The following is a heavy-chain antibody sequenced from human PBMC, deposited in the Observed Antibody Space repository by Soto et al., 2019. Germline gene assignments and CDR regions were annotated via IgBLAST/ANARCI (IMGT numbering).Heavy chain of an antibody. Sequence: PGGSLRLSCAASGFTFSSYAMHWVRQAPGKGLEWVAVISYDGSNKYYADSVKGRFTISRDNSKNTLYLQMNSLRAEDTAVYYCAADSSGYSRTWSTYYYYYYGMDVWGQGTTVTVSS. V-gene: IGHV3-30-3*01. CDR1: GFTFSSYA. D-gene: IGHD6-13*01. CDR3: AADSSGYSRTWSTYYYYYYGMDV. J-gene: IGHJ6*02. CDR2: ISYDGSNK.